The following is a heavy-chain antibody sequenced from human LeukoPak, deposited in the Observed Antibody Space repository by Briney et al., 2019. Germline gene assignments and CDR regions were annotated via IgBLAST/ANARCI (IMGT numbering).Heavy chain of an antibody. J-gene: IGHJ3*02. CDR1: GVSISHYD. D-gene: IGHD1-26*01. CDR2: IDYSGST. Sequence: SETLSLTCTVSGVSISHYDWSWIRRPPGKGLEWIGYIDYSGSTNYNPSLRSRVTISVDTAKNQLSLRLSSMTAADTAVYYCARRGGSPLGAFDIWGQGTMVTVSS. V-gene: IGHV4-59*01. CDR3: ARRGGSPLGAFDI.